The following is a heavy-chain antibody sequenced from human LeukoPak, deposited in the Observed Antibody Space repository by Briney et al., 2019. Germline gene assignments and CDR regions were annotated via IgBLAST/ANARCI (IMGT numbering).Heavy chain of an antibody. J-gene: IGHJ4*02. D-gene: IGHD2-2*01. CDR3: APYCSSTSCYGEGDY. CDR2: IYYSGST. Sequence: SETLSLTCTVSGGSISSYYWSWIRQPPGKGLEWIGYIYYSGSTNYNPSLKSRVTISVDTSKNQFSLNLGSVTAADTAVYYCAPYCSSTSCYGEGDYWGQGTLVTVSS. CDR1: GGSISSYY. V-gene: IGHV4-59*08.